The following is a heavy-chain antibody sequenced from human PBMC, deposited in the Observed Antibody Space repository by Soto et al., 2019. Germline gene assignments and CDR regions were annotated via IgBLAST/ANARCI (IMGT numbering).Heavy chain of an antibody. D-gene: IGHD2-21*02. Sequence: ASVKVSRKAPGYTFTSYAMHWVRQAPGQRLEWMGWINAGNGNTKYSQKFQGRVTITRDTSASTAYMELSSLRSEDTAVYYCARSIVVVTAIDYWGQGTLVTVSS. CDR3: ARSIVVVTAIDY. V-gene: IGHV1-3*01. J-gene: IGHJ4*02. CDR1: GYTFTSYA. CDR2: INAGNGNT.